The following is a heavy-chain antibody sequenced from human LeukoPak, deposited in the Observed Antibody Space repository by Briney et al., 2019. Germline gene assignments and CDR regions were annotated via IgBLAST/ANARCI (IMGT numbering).Heavy chain of an antibody. D-gene: IGHD4-23*01. J-gene: IGHJ4*02. CDR2: ISSSADST. Sequence: GGSLRLSCEASGFTFSSYAMSWVRQAPGKGLAWVSVISSSADSTYYAGSVKGRFTISRDNSKNTLYLQMNNLRAEDTAVYYCAKPLEKYTYGGNFDYWGQGLLVTVSS. CDR1: GFTFSSYA. CDR3: AKPLEKYTYGGNFDY. V-gene: IGHV3-23*01.